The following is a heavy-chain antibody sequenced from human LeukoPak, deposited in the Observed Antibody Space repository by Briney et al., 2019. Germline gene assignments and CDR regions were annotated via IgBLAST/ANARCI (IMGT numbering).Heavy chain of an antibody. CDR2: IYYDGSNK. V-gene: IGHV3-33*01. D-gene: IGHD3-22*01. J-gene: IGHJ6*02. CDR3: ARDTFYSSGVYGLDV. Sequence: GGSLRLSCAASGFIFSSYGMHWVRQAPGKGLEWVAVIYYDGSNKYYADSVRGRFTISRDNSKNTLFLQMSSLRAEDTAVYYCARDTFYSSGVYGLDVWGQGTTVTVS. CDR1: GFIFSSYG.